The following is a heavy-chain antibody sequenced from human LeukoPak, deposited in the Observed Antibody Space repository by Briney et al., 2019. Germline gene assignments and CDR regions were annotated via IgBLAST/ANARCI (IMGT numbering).Heavy chain of an antibody. CDR3: ARDLYGDYSPFDY. J-gene: IGHJ4*02. Sequence: GGSLRLSCAASGFTFSDYWMSWVRQAPGKGLEWVANIKQDGSEKHYVDSVKGRFTISRDNARNSLYLQMNSLRAEDTAVYYRARDLYGDYSPFDYWGQGTLVTVSS. V-gene: IGHV3-7*04. CDR2: IKQDGSEK. CDR1: GFTFSDYW. D-gene: IGHD4-17*01.